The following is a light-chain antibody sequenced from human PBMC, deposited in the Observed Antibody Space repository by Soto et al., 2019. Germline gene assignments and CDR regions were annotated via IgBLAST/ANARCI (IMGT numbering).Light chain of an antibody. CDR3: SSHSRIAYRV. V-gene: IGLV2-14*01. Sequence: QSVLTQPASVSGSPGQSITISCTGTSADVGDYNHVSWYQQYPGKAPKVMIYDVSNRPSGISNRFSGSKSGNTAFLTISGLQAEDEADCHCSSHSRIAYRVFGTGTKVTVL. CDR2: DVS. CDR1: SADVGDYNH. J-gene: IGLJ1*01.